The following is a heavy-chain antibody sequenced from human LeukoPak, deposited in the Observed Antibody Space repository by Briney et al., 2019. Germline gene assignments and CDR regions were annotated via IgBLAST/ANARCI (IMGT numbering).Heavy chain of an antibody. D-gene: IGHD5-18*01. CDR2: IGSSGTII. CDR1: GFTFSSYT. CDR3: ARDHNYAFDY. Sequence: GGSLRLSCAASGFTFSSYTMNWVRQAPGKGLEWLAYIGSSGTIISYADSVKGRFTISRDNAKNSLYLQMNSLRVDDTAVYYCARDHNYAFDYWGQGTLVTVSS. J-gene: IGHJ4*02. V-gene: IGHV3-48*01.